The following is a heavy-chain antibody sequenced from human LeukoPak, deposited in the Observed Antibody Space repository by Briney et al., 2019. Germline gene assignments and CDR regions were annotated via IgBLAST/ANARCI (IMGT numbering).Heavy chain of an antibody. Sequence: GSLRLSCAASGFTFSSYSMNWVRQAPGKGLEWVSSISSSSSYIYYADSVKGRFTISRDNAKNSLYLQMNSLRAEDTAVYYCASLTYYYDSSGYWKPFDYWGQGTLVTVSS. CDR1: GFTFSSYS. J-gene: IGHJ4*02. CDR3: ASLTYYYDSSGYWKPFDY. D-gene: IGHD3-22*01. V-gene: IGHV3-21*01. CDR2: ISSSSSYI.